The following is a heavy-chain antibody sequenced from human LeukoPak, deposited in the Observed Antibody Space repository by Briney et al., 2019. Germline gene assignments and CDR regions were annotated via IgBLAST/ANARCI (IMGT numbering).Heavy chain of an antibody. CDR2: INDSGST. J-gene: IGHJ6*02. D-gene: IGHD3-16*02. CDR1: GGSFSGYY. V-gene: IGHV4-34*01. Sequence: PSETLSPTCAVYGGSFSGYYWSWIRQPPGKGLEWIGEINDSGSTNYNPSLKSRVTMSVDTSKNQFSLKLSSVAAADTAVYYCARLVTSLGYNDMDVWGQGTTVTVSS. CDR3: ARLVTSLGYNDMDV.